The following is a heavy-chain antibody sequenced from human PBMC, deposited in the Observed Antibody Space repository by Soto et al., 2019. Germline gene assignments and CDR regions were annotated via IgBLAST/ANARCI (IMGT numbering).Heavy chain of an antibody. CDR1: GGSFSGYY. J-gene: IGHJ5*02. D-gene: IGHD5-18*01. CDR2: INHSGRT. V-gene: IGHV4-34*01. Sequence: QVQLQQWGAGLLKPSETLSLTCAVYGGSFSGYYWSWIRQPPGQGLEWIGEINHSGRTNYNPSLKSRVTISVDTSKNQYYRKLSSVTAADTDVYYCARRIQLLPRTGWFDPWGQGTLVTVSS. CDR3: ARRIQLLPRTGWFDP.